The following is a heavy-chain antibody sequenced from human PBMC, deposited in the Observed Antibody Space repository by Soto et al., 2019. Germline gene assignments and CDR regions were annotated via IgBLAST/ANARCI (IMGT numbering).Heavy chain of an antibody. CDR2: ISDSGGST. CDR1: GFTFSTYA. D-gene: IGHD6-13*01. CDR3: AKGSEAGAPYYFDY. V-gene: IGHV3-23*01. Sequence: PGGSLRLSCAASGFTFSTYAMGWVRQAPGKGLEWVSAISDSGGSTYYADSVKGRFTISRDNSKNTLYLQMNGLTAEDTALYYCAKGSEAGAPYYFDYWGQGTLVTVSS. J-gene: IGHJ4*02.